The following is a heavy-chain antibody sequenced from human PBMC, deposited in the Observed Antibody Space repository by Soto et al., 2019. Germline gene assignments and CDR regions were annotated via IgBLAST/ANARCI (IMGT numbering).Heavy chain of an antibody. J-gene: IGHJ3*01. CDR3: ARDDPIVTSRPKDAFDF. CDR1: GFNFTDFY. Sequence: QVQLEESGGGLVKPGASLRLACAASGFNFTDFYMSWIRQAPGKGLEWISNISSSSSYTDYAESVKGRFTISRDNAKSTLYQQMNSLRAEDTAVYYCARDDPIVTSRPKDAFDFWGQGTMVTVSS. CDR2: ISSSSSYT. V-gene: IGHV3-11*06. D-gene: IGHD4-4*01.